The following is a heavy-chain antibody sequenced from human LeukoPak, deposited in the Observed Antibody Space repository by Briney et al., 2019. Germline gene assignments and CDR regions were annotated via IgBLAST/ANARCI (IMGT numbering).Heavy chain of an antibody. CDR1: PDSTTSNF. CDR2: IHRSGST. D-gene: IGHD6-13*01. V-gene: IGHV4-4*02. Sequence: SETLSLTCTVSPDSTTSNFWSWVRQPPGKGLEWIGEIHRSGSTNYNPSLQSRVTISIDRSKNQIALELSSVTAADTAVYYCARCGIAAAGRFDPWGQGTLVTVSS. J-gene: IGHJ5*02. CDR3: ARCGIAAAGRFDP.